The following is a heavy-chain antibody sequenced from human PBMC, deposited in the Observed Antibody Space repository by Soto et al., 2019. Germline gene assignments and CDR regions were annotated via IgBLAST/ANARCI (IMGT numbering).Heavy chain of an antibody. J-gene: IGHJ4*02. CDR1: GGSISSYY. V-gene: IGHV4-59*01. D-gene: IGHD3-16*02. CDR3: ARGKGGNYDYIWWSYRYTDGSSAFDY. CDR2: IYYSGST. Sequence: SETLSLTCTVSGGSISSYYWSWIRPPPGEGLGWIGDIYYSGSTNYNPPLKSRVTISVDTSKNQFSLKLSSVTAADTAVYYCARGKGGNYDYIWWSYRYTDGSSAFDYWGQGTLVTVAS.